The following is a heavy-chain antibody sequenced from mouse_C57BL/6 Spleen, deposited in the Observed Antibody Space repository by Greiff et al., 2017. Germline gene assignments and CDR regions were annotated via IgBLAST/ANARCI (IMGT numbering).Heavy chain of an antibody. CDR3: ARYPNWDGAWFAY. V-gene: IGHV1-42*01. D-gene: IGHD4-1*01. Sequence: VQLQQSGPELVKPGASVKISCKASGYSFTGYYMNWVKQSPEKSLEWIGEINPSTGGTTYNQKFKAKATLTVDKSSSTAYMQLKSLTSEDSAVYYCARYPNWDGAWFAYWGQGTLVTVSA. CDR2: INPSTGGT. J-gene: IGHJ3*01. CDR1: GYSFTGYY.